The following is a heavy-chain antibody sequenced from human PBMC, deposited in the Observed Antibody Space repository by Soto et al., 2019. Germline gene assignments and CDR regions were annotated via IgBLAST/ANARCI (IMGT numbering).Heavy chain of an antibody. CDR2: IIPIFGTA. CDR3: ALPRRPYYDSSGYYPWFDP. Sequence: SVKVSCKASGGTFSSYAISWVRQAPGQGLEWMGGIIPIFGTANYAQKFQGRVTITADESTSTAYMELSSLRSEDTAVYYCALPRRPYYDSSGYYPWFDPWGQGTLVTVSS. J-gene: IGHJ5*02. D-gene: IGHD3-22*01. V-gene: IGHV1-69*13. CDR1: GGTFSSYA.